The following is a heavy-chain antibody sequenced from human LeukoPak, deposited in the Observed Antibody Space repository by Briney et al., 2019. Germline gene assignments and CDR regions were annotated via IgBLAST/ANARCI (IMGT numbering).Heavy chain of an antibody. D-gene: IGHD4-23*01. CDR3: TSTTVVTDLFDY. Sequence: GGSLRLSCTASGFTFGDYAMSWFRQAPGKGLEWVGFIRSKAYGGTTEYAASVKGRFTISRDDSKSIAYLQMNSLKTEDTAVYYCTSTTVVTDLFDYWGQGTLVTVSS. CDR1: GFTFGDYA. CDR2: IRSKAYGGTT. V-gene: IGHV3-49*03. J-gene: IGHJ4*02.